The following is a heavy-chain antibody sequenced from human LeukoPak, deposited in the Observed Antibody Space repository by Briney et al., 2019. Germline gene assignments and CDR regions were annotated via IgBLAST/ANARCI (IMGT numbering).Heavy chain of an antibody. V-gene: IGHV3-21*01. Sequence: GGTLRLSCAASGFTFSSYGMSWVRQAPGKGLEWVSSITSSSSYIYYADSVKGRFTISRDNAKNSLYLQMNSLRAEDTAVYYCARVRYDSSGYYSLSDYWGQGTLVTVSS. CDR2: ITSSSSYI. J-gene: IGHJ4*02. D-gene: IGHD3-22*01. CDR1: GFTFSSYG. CDR3: ARVRYDSSGYYSLSDY.